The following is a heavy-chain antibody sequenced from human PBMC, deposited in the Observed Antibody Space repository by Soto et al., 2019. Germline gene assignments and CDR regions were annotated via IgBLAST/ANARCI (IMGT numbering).Heavy chain of an antibody. CDR1: GFIFNHYV. V-gene: IGHV1-18*01. J-gene: IGHJ3*01. D-gene: IGHD5-12*01. CDR2: LSGQGQNA. Sequence: QVQLVQSGPEVKKPGASLRVSCKASGFIFNHYVITWVRQAPGQGLEWVVGLSGQGQNAHHAEKFQDRVTITKDTPTATSYLEVTSLRSDDSAVYCCERSGYDRSGHEDPQGGAFDVWGLGTVVTVSS. CDR3: ERSGYDRSGHEDPQGGAFDV.